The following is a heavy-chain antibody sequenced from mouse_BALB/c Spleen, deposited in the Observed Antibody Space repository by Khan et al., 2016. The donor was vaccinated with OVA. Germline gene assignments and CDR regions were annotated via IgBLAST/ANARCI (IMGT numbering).Heavy chain of an antibody. CDR3: ARGTFDY. Sequence: VQLQQSGPELMKPGASVNISCKASGYSFTTYYIHWVKQSRGKSLEWIGCIDPCNTGTDYNQKFKGQATLTVDKSSNTAYMHLTSLTSEDSAVYYCARGTFDYWGQGTLVTVSA. J-gene: IGHJ3*01. D-gene: IGHD3-3*01. V-gene: IGHV1S135*01. CDR1: GYSFTTYY. CDR2: IDPCNTGT.